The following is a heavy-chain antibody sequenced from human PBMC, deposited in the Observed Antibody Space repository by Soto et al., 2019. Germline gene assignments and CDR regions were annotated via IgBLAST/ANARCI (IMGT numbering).Heavy chain of an antibody. CDR1: GDSVTSNVW. V-gene: IGHV4-4*02. D-gene: IGHD6-19*01. CDR3: ARDAAVPGESDRFDY. Sequence: QVQLQESGPGLVKPSGPLSLTCAASGDSVTSNVWWRWVRQPPGKGLEWIGEAYHNGLTDYTPSLKSRVTMSVDTSKNDFSLKLTSLTAADTAIYYCARDAAVPGESDRFDYWGQGTLVTVSS. J-gene: IGHJ4*02. CDR2: AYHNGLT.